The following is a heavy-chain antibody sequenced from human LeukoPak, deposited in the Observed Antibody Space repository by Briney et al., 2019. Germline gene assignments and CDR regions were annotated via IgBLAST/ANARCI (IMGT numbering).Heavy chain of an antibody. D-gene: IGHD6-13*01. J-gene: IGHJ4*02. CDR1: GDSISSSSYY. V-gene: IGHV4-39*02. Sequence: TSETLSLTCTVSGDSISSSSYYWGWIRQPPGKGLEWIGSFYYTGSTYYNPSLKRRVTISVDTSNNQFSLKLSSVTAADTAVYYCARERYSNSWFIDYWGQGTLVTVSS. CDR3: ARERYSNSWFIDY. CDR2: FYYTGST.